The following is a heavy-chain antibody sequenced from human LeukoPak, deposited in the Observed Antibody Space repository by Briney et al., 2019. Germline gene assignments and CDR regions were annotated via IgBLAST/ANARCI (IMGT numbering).Heavy chain of an antibody. CDR1: GFTFSSYW. D-gene: IGHD2-2*01. J-gene: IGHJ4*02. CDR3: GLVAVPAALIDY. V-gene: IGHV3-7*01. Sequence: GGSLRLSCAASGFTFSSYWMSWVRQAPGKGLEWVANIKQDGSEKYYVDSVKGRFTISRDNAKNSLYLQMNSLRAEDTAVYPLGLVAVPAALIDYWGQGTLVTVSS. CDR2: IKQDGSEK.